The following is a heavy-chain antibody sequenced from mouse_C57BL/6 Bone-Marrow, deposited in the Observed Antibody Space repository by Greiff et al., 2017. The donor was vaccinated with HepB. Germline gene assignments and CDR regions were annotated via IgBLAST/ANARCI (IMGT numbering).Heavy chain of an antibody. V-gene: IGHV7-3*01. CDR1: GFTFTDYY. D-gene: IGHD1-1*01. CDR3: ARLLRSPMDY. CDR2: IRNKANGYTT. Sequence: EVKVVDSGGGLVQPGGSLSLSCAASGFTFTDYYMSWVRQPPGQALEWLGFIRNKANGYTTEYSASVKGRFTISRDNSQSILYLQMNALRAEDSATYYCARLLRSPMDYWGQGTSVTVSS. J-gene: IGHJ4*01.